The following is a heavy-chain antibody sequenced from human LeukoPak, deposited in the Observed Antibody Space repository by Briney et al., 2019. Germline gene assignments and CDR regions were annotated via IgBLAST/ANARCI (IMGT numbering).Heavy chain of an antibody. V-gene: IGHV4-4*07. CDR3: ARKRDYNAYQLLPHYYYYYMDV. Sequence: SETLSLTCAVSGGSFSSYYWNWIRQPAGKGLEWIGRIYTSGSTNYTPSLKRRVTMSVDTSKNQFSLKLSSVTAPDTAVYYCARKRDYNAYQLLPHYYYYYMDVWGKGTTVTVSS. J-gene: IGHJ6*03. CDR2: IYTSGST. CDR1: GGSFSSYY. D-gene: IGHD2-2*01.